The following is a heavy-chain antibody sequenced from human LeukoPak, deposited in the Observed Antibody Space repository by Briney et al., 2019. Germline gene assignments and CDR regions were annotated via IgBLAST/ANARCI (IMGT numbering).Heavy chain of an antibody. J-gene: IGHJ4*02. CDR2: IYSDGST. Sequence: PGGSLTLSCAASGFSVRTNYMSWVRQAPGKGLEWVSVIYSDGSTYYADSVKGRFTISRDISKNALYLQMNSLRDEDTAVFYCAREENHLVLTSYYFDHWGQGTLVTVSS. D-gene: IGHD3-3*01. CDR3: AREENHLVLTSYYFDH. CDR1: GFSVRTNY. V-gene: IGHV3-53*01.